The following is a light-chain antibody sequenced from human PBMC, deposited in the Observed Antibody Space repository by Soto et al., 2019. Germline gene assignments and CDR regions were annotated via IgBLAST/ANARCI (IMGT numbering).Light chain of an antibody. CDR2: DVS. Sequence: QSALTQPASVSGSPGQSITISCTGSSGDIGDYKYVSWYKQHPGKAPKLMIYDVSNRPSGVSNRFSASKSGNTASLPISGLQAEDEADDYCSSYTSTNFVIFGGGTQLTVL. V-gene: IGLV2-14*01. J-gene: IGLJ2*01. CDR3: SSYTSTNFVI. CDR1: SGDIGDYKY.